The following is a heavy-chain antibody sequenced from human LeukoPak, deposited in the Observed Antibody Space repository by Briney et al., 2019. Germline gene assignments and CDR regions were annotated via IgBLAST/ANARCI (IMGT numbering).Heavy chain of an antibody. CDR1: GGSISSYY. D-gene: IGHD3-10*01. J-gene: IGHJ4*02. V-gene: IGHV4-59*01. CDR2: IYYSGST. Sequence: SETLSLTCTVSGGSISSYYWSWIRQPPGKGLEWIGYIYYSGSTNYNPSLKSRVTISVDTSKNQFSLKLSSATAADTAVYYCARGPPNYYGSGSYYPDYWGQGTLVTVSS. CDR3: ARGPPNYYGSGSYYPDY.